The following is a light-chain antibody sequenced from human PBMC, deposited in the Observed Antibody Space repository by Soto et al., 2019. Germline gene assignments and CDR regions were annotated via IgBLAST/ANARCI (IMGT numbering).Light chain of an antibody. Sequence: QAVVTQPASVSGSPGQSITISCTGSGRDIGAYNYVSWYQQHPGKAPKLIIYGVKNRPSGVSNRFSASKSAFTASLTISGLQAEDEADYYCSSYTTSYFYVFGPGTQLTVL. J-gene: IGLJ1*01. CDR3: SSYTTSYFYV. CDR1: GRDIGAYNY. CDR2: GVK. V-gene: IGLV2-14*01.